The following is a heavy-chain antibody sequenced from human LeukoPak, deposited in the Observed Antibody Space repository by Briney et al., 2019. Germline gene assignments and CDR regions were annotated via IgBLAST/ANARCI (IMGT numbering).Heavy chain of an antibody. CDR3: AKDSWGYYDSSGYPDQGY. CDR1: GFTFSSYA. J-gene: IGHJ4*02. Sequence: GGSLRLSCAASGFTFSSYAMSWVRQAPGKGLEWVSTISGTGGSTYYADSVKGQFTISRDNSKNTLYLQMNSLRAEDTAVYYCAKDSWGYYDSSGYPDQGYWGQGTLVTVSS. D-gene: IGHD3-22*01. CDR2: ISGTGGST. V-gene: IGHV3-23*01.